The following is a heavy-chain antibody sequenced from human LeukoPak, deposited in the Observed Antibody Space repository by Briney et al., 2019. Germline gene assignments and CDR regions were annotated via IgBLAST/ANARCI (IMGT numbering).Heavy chain of an antibody. J-gene: IGHJ5*02. D-gene: IGHD3-16*01. V-gene: IGHV4-59*01. Sequence: SETLSLTCTVSGGSINSYYWSWIRQPPGKGLEWIGYIYYSGSTNYNPSLKSRVTILVDTSKNQFSLRLNSVIAADTAVYYCARGILGFDPWGQGTLVTVSS. CDR1: GGSINSYY. CDR3: ARGILGFDP. CDR2: IYYSGST.